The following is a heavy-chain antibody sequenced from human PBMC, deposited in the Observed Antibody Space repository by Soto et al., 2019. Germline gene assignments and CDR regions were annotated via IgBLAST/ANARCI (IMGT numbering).Heavy chain of an antibody. J-gene: IGHJ5*02. CDR3: ARIGIDYGSGSYHEFAP. V-gene: IGHV2-70*11. CDR2: IDWDDDK. Sequence: ALACSSRGSSYHSRRMCVSWIRQPPGKALEWLARIDWDDDKYYSTSLKTRLTIPKDTSKNQVVLTMTNMDPVDTATYYCARIGIDYGSGSYHEFAPWGHGTLVPVSS. D-gene: IGHD3-10*01. CDR1: GSSYHSRRMC.